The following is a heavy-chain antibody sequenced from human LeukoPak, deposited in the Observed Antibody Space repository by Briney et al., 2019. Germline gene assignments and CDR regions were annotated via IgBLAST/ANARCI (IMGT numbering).Heavy chain of an antibody. Sequence: SETLSLTCTVSGGSISSGDYYWSWIRQPPGKGLEWIGYIYYSGSTYYNPSLKSRVTISVDTSKNQSSLKLSSVTAADTAVYCCARTPWIVAGEYYFDYWGQGTLVTVSS. CDR3: ARTPWIVAGEYYFDY. D-gene: IGHD2-2*03. CDR1: GGSISSGDYY. CDR2: IYYSGST. J-gene: IGHJ4*02. V-gene: IGHV4-30-4*08.